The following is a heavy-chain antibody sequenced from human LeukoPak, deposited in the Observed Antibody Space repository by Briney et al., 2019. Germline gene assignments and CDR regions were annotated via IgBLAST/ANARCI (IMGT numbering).Heavy chain of an antibody. CDR2: IHYSGNT. V-gene: IGHV4-30-4*01. CDR1: GGSSRSGDYF. D-gene: IGHD4-23*01. Sequence: SETLSLTCAVSGGSSRSGDYFWSWIRQPRGKGLEWIGHIHYSGNTYYNPSLKSRVSISVDASKNHFSLKLSSVTAADTAVYYCARENNDYGGKKAFDYWGQGTLVTVSS. J-gene: IGHJ4*02. CDR3: ARENNDYGGKKAFDY.